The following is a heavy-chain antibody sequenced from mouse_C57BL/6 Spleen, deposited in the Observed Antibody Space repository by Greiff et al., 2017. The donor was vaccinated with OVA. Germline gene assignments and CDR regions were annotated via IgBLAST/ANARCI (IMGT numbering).Heavy chain of an antibody. CDR3: TRDVGVWDY. CDR2: ISSGGDYI. J-gene: IGHJ2*01. Sequence: VQLKESGAGLVKPGGSLKLSCAASGFTFSSYAMSWVRQTPEKRLEWVAYISSGGDYIYYADTVKGRFTISRDNARNTLYLQMSSLKSEDTAMYYCTRDVGVWDYWGQGTTLTVSS. CDR1: GFTFSSYA. V-gene: IGHV5-9-1*02.